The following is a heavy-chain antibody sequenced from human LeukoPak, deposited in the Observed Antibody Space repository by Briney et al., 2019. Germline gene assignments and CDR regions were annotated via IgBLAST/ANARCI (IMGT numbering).Heavy chain of an antibody. V-gene: IGHV3-21*01. J-gene: IGHJ6*03. CDR1: GFTFSSYS. D-gene: IGHD3-16*02. CDR2: ISSSSSYI. CDR3: ARETETTYYDYVWGSYRYYYMDV. Sequence: GGSLRLSCAASGFTFSSYSMNWVRQAPGKGLEWVSSISSSSSYIYYADSVKGRFTISRDSAKNSLYLQMNSLRAEDTAVYYCARETETTYYDYVWGSYRYYYMDVWGKGTTVTISS.